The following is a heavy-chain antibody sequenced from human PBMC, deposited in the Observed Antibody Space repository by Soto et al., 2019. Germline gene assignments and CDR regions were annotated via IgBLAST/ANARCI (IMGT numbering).Heavy chain of an antibody. V-gene: IGHV4-59*01. CDR2: IYYSGST. CDR3: ARGWGYCSSTSCYVWFDP. J-gene: IGHJ5*02. D-gene: IGHD2-2*01. Sequence: QVQLQESGPGLVKPSETLSLTCTVSGGSISSYYWSWIRQPPGKGLEWIGYIYYSGSTNYNPSLKSRVTVSVDTSKNQFSLMLSSVTAADTAVYYCARGWGYCSSTSCYVWFDPWGQGTLVTVSS. CDR1: GGSISSYY.